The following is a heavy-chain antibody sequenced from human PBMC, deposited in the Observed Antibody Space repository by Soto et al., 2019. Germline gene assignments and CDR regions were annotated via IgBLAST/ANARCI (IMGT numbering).Heavy chain of an antibody. V-gene: IGHV3-23*01. CDR2: ISGSGGST. D-gene: IGHD1-1*01. J-gene: IGHJ6*02. CDR1: GFTFSSYA. Sequence: RGSLRLSCAASGFTFSSYAMNWVRQAPGRGLEWVSGISGSGGSTYYADSVTGRFTISRDNSKNTLYLQMNSLRAEDTAVYSCAKQGTGPGTYYYYGMDVWGQGTTVTVSS. CDR3: AKQGTGPGTYYYYGMDV.